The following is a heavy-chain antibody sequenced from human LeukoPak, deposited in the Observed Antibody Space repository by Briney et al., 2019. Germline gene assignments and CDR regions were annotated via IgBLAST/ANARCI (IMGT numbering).Heavy chain of an antibody. V-gene: IGHV4-59*01. CDR2: IYYSGFT. J-gene: IGHJ4*02. Sequence: SETLSLTCTVSGGSFSSYHWSWIRQPPGKGLEWIGYIYYSGFTNYNPSLKSRVTISVDTSKSQFSLKLSSLTAADTAVYYCARVSLAVAGVQYYYFDYWGQGTLVTVSS. CDR3: ARVSLAVAGVQYYYFDY. CDR1: GGSFSSYH. D-gene: IGHD6-19*01.